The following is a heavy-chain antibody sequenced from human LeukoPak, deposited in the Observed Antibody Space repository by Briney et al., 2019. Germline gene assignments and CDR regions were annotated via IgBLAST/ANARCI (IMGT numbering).Heavy chain of an antibody. CDR2: ISSNGGST. CDR1: GFPFSSYA. CDR3: VKSESGGSGAFDY. V-gene: IGHV3-64D*06. D-gene: IGHD3-10*01. Sequence: GGSLRLSCSASGFPFSSYAMHWVRQAPGKGLEYVSAISSNGGSTYYADSVKGRFTISRDNSKNTLYLQMSSLRAEDTAVYYCVKSESGGSGAFDYWGQGTLVTVSS. J-gene: IGHJ4*02.